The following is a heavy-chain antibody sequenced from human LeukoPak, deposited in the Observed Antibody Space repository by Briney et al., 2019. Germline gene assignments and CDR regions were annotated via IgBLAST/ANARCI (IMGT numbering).Heavy chain of an antibody. CDR1: DGSITNFD. J-gene: IGHJ4*02. CDR3: ARGYADFRVVGRYFHS. Sequence: SETLSLTCTVSDGSITNFDWSWVRQPPGKGLEFIGYVHYSGTANYNPSLRSRVTISIDTSKKHFFLKLKSVTAADTAVYYCARGYADFRVVGRYFHSWGQGILVTVSS. V-gene: IGHV4-59*01. CDR2: VHYSGTA. D-gene: IGHD4-17*01.